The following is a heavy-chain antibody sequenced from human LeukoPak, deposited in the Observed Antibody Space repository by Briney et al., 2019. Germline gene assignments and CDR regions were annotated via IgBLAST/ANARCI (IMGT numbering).Heavy chain of an antibody. CDR3: ARDRAVPAAKTYYFDY. CDR1: GFTFSSYA. Sequence: GRSLRLSCAASGFTFSSYAMHWVRQAPGKGLEWVAVISYDGSNKYYADSVKGRFTISSDNSKNTLYLQMNSLRAEDTAVYYCARDRAVPAAKTYYFDYWGQGTLVTVSS. D-gene: IGHD2-2*01. V-gene: IGHV3-30-3*01. J-gene: IGHJ4*02. CDR2: ISYDGSNK.